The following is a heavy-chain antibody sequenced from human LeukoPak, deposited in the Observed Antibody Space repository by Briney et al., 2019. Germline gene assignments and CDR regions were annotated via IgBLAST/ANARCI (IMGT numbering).Heavy chain of an antibody. D-gene: IGHD3-22*01. Sequence: GASVKVSCKASGGTFSSYAISWVRQAPGQGLEWMGRIIPIFGIANYAQKFQGRVTITADKSTSTAYMELSSLRSEDTAVYYCARDRDYYDSSGYFAYWGKGTLVTVSS. CDR3: ARDRDYYDSSGYFAY. V-gene: IGHV1-69*04. J-gene: IGHJ4*02. CDR1: GGTFSSYA. CDR2: IIPIFGIA.